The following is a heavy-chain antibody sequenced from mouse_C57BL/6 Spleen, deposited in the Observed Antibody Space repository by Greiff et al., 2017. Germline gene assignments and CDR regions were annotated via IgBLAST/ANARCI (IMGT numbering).Heavy chain of an antibody. CDR2: INYDGSST. J-gene: IGHJ4*01. Sequence: KLVESAGGLVQPGSSMKLSCTASGFTFSDYYMAWVRQVPEKGLEWVANINYDGSSTYYLDSLKSRFIISRDNAKNILYRQMSSLKSEDTATYYCARVGGYDYYAMDYWGQGTSVTVSS. CDR1: GFTFSDYY. CDR3: ARVGGYDYYAMDY. D-gene: IGHD2-10*02. V-gene: IGHV5-16*01.